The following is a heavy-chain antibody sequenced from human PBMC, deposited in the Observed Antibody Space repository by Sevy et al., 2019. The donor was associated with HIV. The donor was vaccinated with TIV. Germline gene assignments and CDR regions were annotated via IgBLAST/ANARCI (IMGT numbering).Heavy chain of an antibody. V-gene: IGHV3-73*01. CDR3: TTRAKEGYCYDGTDYDNDY. Sequence: GGSLRLSCVASGFSVSGSAMQWVRQASGRGLEWVGRIRSKANSYATAYAASVKGRFTISRDESKNTAYLQMNSLKTEDTAVYYCTTRAKEGYCYDGTDYDNDYWGQGTLVTVS. CDR2: IRSKANSYAT. J-gene: IGHJ4*02. D-gene: IGHD3-22*01. CDR1: GFSVSGSA.